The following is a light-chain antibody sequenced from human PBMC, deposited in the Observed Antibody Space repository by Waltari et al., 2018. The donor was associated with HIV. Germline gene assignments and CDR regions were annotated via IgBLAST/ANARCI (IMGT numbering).Light chain of an antibody. V-gene: IGKV3-11*01. Sequence: EIVLTQSPATLSLSPGDRAILSCRASQSIRNYLAWYQQRPGQAPRHLVYDTSNRATGVPARFSGSGSGTDFSLTIASLESEDFAIYYCHQRSTWPFTFGPGTKVDI. CDR1: QSIRNY. CDR3: HQRSTWPFT. CDR2: DTS. J-gene: IGKJ3*01.